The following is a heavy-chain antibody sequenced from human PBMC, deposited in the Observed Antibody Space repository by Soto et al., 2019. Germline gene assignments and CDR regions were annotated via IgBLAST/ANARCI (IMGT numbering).Heavy chain of an antibody. CDR3: ARSYYYETTGYYPLDY. D-gene: IGHD3-22*01. V-gene: IGHV4-61*08. CDR1: GDSISSGDYY. J-gene: IGHJ4*02. CDR2: IYDSGST. Sequence: SSETLSLTCTVSGDSISSGDYYWSWIRQPPGKGLECIGYIYDSGSTSYNPSLKSRVTISVDTSKNQFSLKLSSVTAADTAVFYCARSYYYETTGYYPLDYWGQGTLVTVSS.